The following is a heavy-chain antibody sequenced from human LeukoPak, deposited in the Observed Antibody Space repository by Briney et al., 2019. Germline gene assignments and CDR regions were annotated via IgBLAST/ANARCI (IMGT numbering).Heavy chain of an antibody. CDR1: GFTFSSYW. D-gene: IGHD3/OR15-3a*01. V-gene: IGHV3-23*01. J-gene: IGHJ4*02. CDR2: IDDRGETT. Sequence: GGSLRLSCAASGFTFSSYWMTWVRQAPGKGLEWVSVIDDRGETTYYADSVKGRFTISRDNSKNTLYLQLTSLRVEDTAVYYCAKVATWTYFDSWGQGTLVTVSS. CDR3: AKVATWTYFDS.